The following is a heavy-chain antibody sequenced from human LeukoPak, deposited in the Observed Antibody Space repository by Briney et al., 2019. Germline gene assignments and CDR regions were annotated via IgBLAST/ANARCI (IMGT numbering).Heavy chain of an antibody. CDR3: TTGWLGLDY. Sequence: PGGSLRLSCAASGFTFRNYAMSWARQAPGKGLEWVSAVSSSGGGTYFAASVKGRFTISRDNSKNTLYLQMNSLRAEDTAVYYCTTGWLGLDYWGQGTLVTVSS. CDR1: GFTFRNYA. J-gene: IGHJ4*02. D-gene: IGHD6-19*01. CDR2: VSSSGGGT. V-gene: IGHV3-23*01.